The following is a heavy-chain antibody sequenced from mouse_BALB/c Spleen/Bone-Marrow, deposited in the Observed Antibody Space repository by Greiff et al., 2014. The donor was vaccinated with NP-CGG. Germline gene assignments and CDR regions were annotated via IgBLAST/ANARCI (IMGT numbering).Heavy chain of an antibody. CDR2: INPYNDGT. Sequence: EVKLVESGPELVKPGASVKMSCKASGYTFTSYVMHWVKQKPGQGLEWIGYINPYNDGTKYNEKFKGKATLTSDKSSSTAYMELSSLTSEDSAVYYCARREDGYGTFYWYFDVWGAGTTVTVSS. J-gene: IGHJ1*01. CDR3: ARREDGYGTFYWYFDV. V-gene: IGHV1-14*01. D-gene: IGHD2-2*01. CDR1: GYTFTSYV.